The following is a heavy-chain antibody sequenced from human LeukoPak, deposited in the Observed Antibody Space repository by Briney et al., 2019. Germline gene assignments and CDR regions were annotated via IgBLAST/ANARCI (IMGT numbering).Heavy chain of an antibody. CDR3: ARSPPRSRDGYNRFDY. D-gene: IGHD5-24*01. CDR2: IYSGGST. CDR1: GFTFSSYS. J-gene: IGHJ4*02. Sequence: PGGSLRLSCAASGFTFSSYSMNWVRQAPGKGLEWVSVIYSGGSTYYADSVKGRFTISRDNSKNTLYLQMNSLRAEDTAVYYCARSPPRSRDGYNRFDYWGQGTLVTVSS. V-gene: IGHV3-53*01.